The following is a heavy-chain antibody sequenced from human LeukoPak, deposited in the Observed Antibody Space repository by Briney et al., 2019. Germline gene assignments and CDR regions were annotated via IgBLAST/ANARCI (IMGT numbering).Heavy chain of an antibody. CDR3: ARDLGDTYYFDY. CDR1: GFTFSSYA. D-gene: IGHD2-21*01. J-gene: IGHJ4*02. V-gene: IGHV3-30-3*01. Sequence: PGGSLRLSCAASGFTFSSYAMHWVRQAPGKGLEWVAVISYDGSNTYYADSVKGRFTISRDNSKNTLYLQMNSLRAEDTAVYYCARDLGDTYYFDYWGQGTLVTVSS. CDR2: ISYDGSNT.